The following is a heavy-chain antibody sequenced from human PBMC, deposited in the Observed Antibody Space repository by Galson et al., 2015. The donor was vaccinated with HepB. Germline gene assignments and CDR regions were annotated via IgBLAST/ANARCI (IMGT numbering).Heavy chain of an antibody. V-gene: IGHV3-21*01. CDR2: ISSSSSYI. J-gene: IGHJ4*02. CDR3: ARGAPDSSGPLDY. Sequence: SLRLSCAASGFTFSSYSMNWVRQAPGKGLEWVSSISSSSSYIYYADSVKGRFTISRDNAKNSLYLQMNSLRAEDTAVYYCARGAPDSSGPLDYWGQGTLVTVSS. CDR1: GFTFSSYS. D-gene: IGHD3-22*01.